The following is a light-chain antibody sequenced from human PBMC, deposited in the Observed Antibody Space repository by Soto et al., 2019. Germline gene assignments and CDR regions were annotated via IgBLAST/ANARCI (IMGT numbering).Light chain of an antibody. Sequence: ELTQPPSVSVAPGQTARITCEGNNIGSQSVYWYQQKPGQAPVLVVCDDCDRPSGIPERFSGSKSGNTATLTLSRVEAGDEADYYCQVWDSRSDYYVLGNSTKVTVL. CDR1: NIGSQS. CDR2: DDC. CDR3: QVWDSRSDYYV. V-gene: IGLV3-21*02. J-gene: IGLJ1*01.